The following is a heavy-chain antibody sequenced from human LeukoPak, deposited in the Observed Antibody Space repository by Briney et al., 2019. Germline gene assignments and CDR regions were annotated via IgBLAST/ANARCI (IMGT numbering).Heavy chain of an antibody. CDR3: ARASELRYFDWLLRVYYSYAFDI. Sequence: PGGSLRLSCAASGFTFSSYSMNWVRQAPGKGLEWVSYISSSGSTIYYADSVKGRFTISRDNAKNSLYLQMNSLRAEDTAVYYCARASELRYFDWLLRVYYSYAFDIWGQGTMVTVSS. CDR1: GFTFSSYS. CDR2: ISSSGSTI. J-gene: IGHJ3*02. V-gene: IGHV3-48*04. D-gene: IGHD3-9*01.